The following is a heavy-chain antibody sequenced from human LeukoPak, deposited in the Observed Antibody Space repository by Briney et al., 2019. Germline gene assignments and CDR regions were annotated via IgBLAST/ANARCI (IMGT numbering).Heavy chain of an antibody. V-gene: IGHV3-20*03. J-gene: IGHJ4*02. CDR1: GFTFDSYG. CDR3: VRGGELVGSYFDY. CDR2: INWNGDDT. Sequence: GGSLRLSYAASGFTFDSYGMSWVRQAPGKGLEWVSGINWNGDDTTYADSVKGRFTISRDNAKNSLYLQINSLRAEDTALYYCVRGGELVGSYFDYWGPGTLVTVSS. D-gene: IGHD3-16*01.